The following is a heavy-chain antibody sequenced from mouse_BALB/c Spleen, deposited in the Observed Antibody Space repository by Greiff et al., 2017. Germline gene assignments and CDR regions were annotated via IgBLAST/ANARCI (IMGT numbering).Heavy chain of an antibody. D-gene: IGHD4-1*01. CDR3: ANWAWFAY. V-gene: IGHV1S56*01. Sequence: QVQLKQSGPELVKPGASVRISCKASGYTFTSYYIHWVKQRPGQGLEWIGWIYPGNVNTKYNEKFKGKATLTADKSSSTAYMQLSSLTSEDSAVYFCANWAWFAYWGQGTLVTVSA. CDR2: IYPGNVNT. CDR1: GYTFTSYY. J-gene: IGHJ3*01.